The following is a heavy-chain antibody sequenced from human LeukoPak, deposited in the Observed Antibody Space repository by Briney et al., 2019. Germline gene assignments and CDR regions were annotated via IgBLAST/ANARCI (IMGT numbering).Heavy chain of an antibody. D-gene: IGHD6-6*01. Sequence: GGSLRLSCAASGFTFSGYAMHWVRQAPGKWLEWVAVISYDGSNKYYADSVKGRFTISRDNSKNTLYLQMNSLRAEDTAVYYCARIKVEYSSSSVGFDYWGQGTLVTVSS. CDR3: ARIKVEYSSSSVGFDY. CDR2: ISYDGSNK. V-gene: IGHV3-30*04. J-gene: IGHJ4*02. CDR1: GFTFSGYA.